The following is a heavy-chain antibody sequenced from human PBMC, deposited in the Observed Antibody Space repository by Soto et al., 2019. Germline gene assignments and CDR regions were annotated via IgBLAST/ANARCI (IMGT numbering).Heavy chain of an antibody. J-gene: IGHJ4*01. CDR3: AHRSIRGHFDD. CDR1: GFSLTTDGVG. D-gene: IGHD1-26*01. Sequence: QITLKESGPTLVKPTQTLTLTCTFSGFSLTTDGVGVGWIRQPPGKALEWLALIYGNDDKRYSPSLKTWRTITNDTSKNQVVLTVTNMDPVDTATDYCAHRSIRGHFDDCVHGILVTVSS. CDR2: IYGNDDK. V-gene: IGHV2-5*01.